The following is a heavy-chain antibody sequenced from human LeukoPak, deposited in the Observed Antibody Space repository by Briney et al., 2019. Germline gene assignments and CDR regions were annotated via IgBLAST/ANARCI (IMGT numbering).Heavy chain of an antibody. CDR3: AREPTIFGMVNDWSRAMYGMDV. CDR2: NSAYNGNT. D-gene: IGHD3-3*01. Sequence: ASVKVSCKASGYTFTSYGISWVRQAPGQGLEWMGWNSAYNGNTNYAQKLQGRVTMTTDTSTSTAYMELRSLRSDDTAVYYCAREPTIFGMVNDWSRAMYGMDVWGQGTTVTVSS. V-gene: IGHV1-18*01. CDR1: GYTFTSYG. J-gene: IGHJ6*02.